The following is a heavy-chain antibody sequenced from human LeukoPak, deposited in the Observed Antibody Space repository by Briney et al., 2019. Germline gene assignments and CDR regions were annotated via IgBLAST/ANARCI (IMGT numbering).Heavy chain of an antibody. CDR3: AREGYDSL. V-gene: IGHV4-61*09. D-gene: IGHD3-3*01. J-gene: IGHJ4*02. CDR2: IYTSGST. CDR1: GGSISSVNYY. Sequence: SETLSLTCTVSGGSISSVNYYWSWIRQPAGKGLEWIGHIYTSGSTNYNPSLKSRVTISVDTSKNQFSLKLSSVTAADTAVYYCAREGYDSLWGQGTLVTVSS.